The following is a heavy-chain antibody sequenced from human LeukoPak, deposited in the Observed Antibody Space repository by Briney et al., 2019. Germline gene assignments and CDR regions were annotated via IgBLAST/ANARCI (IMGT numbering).Heavy chain of an antibody. CDR2: ISYDGSEK. V-gene: IGHV3-30*04. CDR1: GFTFSDYA. J-gene: IGHJ4*02. D-gene: IGHD1-1*01. Sequence: GRSLSLSCAASGFTFSDYALHWLRQAPGKGLEWVAVISYDGSEKYFADSVQGRFTISRDNSTNTLSLQMNSLRAADTAVYYCASERSGYFDNWGQGALVTVSS. CDR3: ASERSGYFDN.